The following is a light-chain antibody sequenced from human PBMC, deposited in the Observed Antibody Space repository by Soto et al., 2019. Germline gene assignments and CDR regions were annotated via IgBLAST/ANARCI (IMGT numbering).Light chain of an antibody. CDR3: QQYGSSPPLT. J-gene: IGKJ4*01. Sequence: EIVLTQSPGTLSLSPGERATLSCRASQSVSSSCLAWYQQKPGQAPRLLIYGASSRAISIPDRFSGSGSGTDFTLTISRLEPEDFAVYYCQQYGSSPPLTFGGGTKVEIK. V-gene: IGKV3-20*01. CDR2: GAS. CDR1: QSVSSSC.